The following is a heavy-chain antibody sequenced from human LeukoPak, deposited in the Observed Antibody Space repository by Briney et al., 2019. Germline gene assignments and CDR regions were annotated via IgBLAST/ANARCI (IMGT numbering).Heavy chain of an antibody. CDR2: IPYDGSNK. D-gene: IGHD4-23*01. CDR1: GFAFSSSA. V-gene: IGHV3-30*04. J-gene: IGHJ4*02. Sequence: GGSLRLSCAASGFAFSSSAMHWVRQAPGKGLEWVAVIPYDGSNKYYADSVKGRFTISRENSKNRLYLQMNSLRAEDTAVYYCARAEGYGGELDSWGQGTLVTVSS. CDR3: ARAEGYGGELDS.